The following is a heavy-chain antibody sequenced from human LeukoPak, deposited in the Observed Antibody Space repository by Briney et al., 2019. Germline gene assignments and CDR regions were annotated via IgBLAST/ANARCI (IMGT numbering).Heavy chain of an antibody. D-gene: IGHD3-16*02. CDR1: GGSFSGYY. CDR2: INHSGST. CDR3: ARGTPYYDYVWGSYRPDAFDI. J-gene: IGHJ3*02. V-gene: IGHV4-34*01. Sequence: SETLSLTCAVYGGSFSGYYWSWIRQPPGKGLEWIGEINHSGSTNYNPSLTSRVTISVDTSKNQFSLKLSSVTAADTAVYSCARGTPYYDYVWGSYRPDAFDIWGQGTMVTVSS.